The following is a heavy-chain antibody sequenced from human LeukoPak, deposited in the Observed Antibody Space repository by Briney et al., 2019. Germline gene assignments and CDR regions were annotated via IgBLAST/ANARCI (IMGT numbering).Heavy chain of an antibody. CDR1: GGSTSSSNR. D-gene: IGHD4-17*01. J-gene: IGHJ4*02. V-gene: IGHV4-4*02. CDR3: GGGDMGYFDY. Sequence: MPSETLSLTCAVSGGSTSSSNRWSWVRQPPGKGLEWIGEIYHSGSTNYNPSLKSRVTISLDMSKDQFSLKLSSVTAADTAVYYCGGGDMGYFDYWGQGTLVTVSS. CDR2: IYHSGST.